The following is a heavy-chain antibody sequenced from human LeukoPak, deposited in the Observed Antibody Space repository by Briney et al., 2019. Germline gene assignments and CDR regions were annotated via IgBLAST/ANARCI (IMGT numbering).Heavy chain of an antibody. Sequence: GESLKISCTGSGYSLTSYWIDWVRQMPGKGLEWVGIIYSGDSDIRYSPSFQGQVTISADKSINTAYLQWSSLKASDTSMYYCARLTTVTTVDYWGQGTLVTVSS. CDR3: ARLTTVTTVDY. J-gene: IGHJ4*02. CDR2: IYSGDSDI. V-gene: IGHV5-51*01. CDR1: GYSLTSYW. D-gene: IGHD4-17*01.